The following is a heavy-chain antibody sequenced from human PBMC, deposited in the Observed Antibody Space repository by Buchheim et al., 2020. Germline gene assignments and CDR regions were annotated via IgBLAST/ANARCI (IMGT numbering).Heavy chain of an antibody. CDR2: IKQDGSEK. V-gene: IGHV3-7*01. CDR1: GFTFNNYW. Sequence: EVQLVESGGGLVQPGGSLRLSCAASGFTFNNYWMSWVRQAPGKGLEWVANIKQDGSEKYYVDSVKGRFTISRDNATTSLYLQMNSLRAEDTAVYYCARESEYSSSIDYWGQGTL. CDR3: ARESEYSSSIDY. J-gene: IGHJ4*02. D-gene: IGHD6-13*01.